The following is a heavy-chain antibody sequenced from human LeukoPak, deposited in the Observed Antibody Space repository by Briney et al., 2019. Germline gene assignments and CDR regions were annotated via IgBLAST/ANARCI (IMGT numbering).Heavy chain of an antibody. Sequence: GGSLRLSCAASGFTFSSYAMSWVRQAPGKGLEWVSAISGDVRSTFYADSVKGRFTISRDNSKNTLSLQMNSLRADDTAIYYCVKRVDYSEKYYFDSWGRGTLVTVSS. D-gene: IGHD4-11*01. J-gene: IGHJ4*02. CDR1: GFTFSSYA. V-gene: IGHV3-23*01. CDR3: VKRVDYSEKYYFDS. CDR2: ISGDVRST.